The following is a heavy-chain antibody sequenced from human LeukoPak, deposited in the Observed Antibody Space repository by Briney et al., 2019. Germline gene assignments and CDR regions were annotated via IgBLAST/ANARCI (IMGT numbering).Heavy chain of an antibody. V-gene: IGHV1-18*01. CDR2: ISAYNGNA. CDR1: GYTFTSYF. Sequence: GASVKVSCKAAGYTFTSYFISWVRQAPGQGLEWMGWISAYNGNANYVQKFLGRVTMTTDTATSTAYMELWSLRSDDTAVFYCARANYYSSMDVWGQGTPVTVSS. J-gene: IGHJ6*02. CDR3: ARANYYSSMDV.